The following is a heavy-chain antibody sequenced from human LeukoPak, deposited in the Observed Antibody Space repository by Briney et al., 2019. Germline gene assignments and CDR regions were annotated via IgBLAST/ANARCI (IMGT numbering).Heavy chain of an antibody. CDR1: GFTFSSYA. D-gene: IGHD3-3*01. CDR3: ARGQGRFLDY. CDR2: ISYDGSNK. Sequence: GGSLRLSCAASGFTFSSYAMHWVRQAPGKGLEWVAVISYDGSNKYYADSVKGRFTISRDNSKNTLYLQMNSLRAEDTAVYYCARGQGRFLDYWGQGTLVTVSS. J-gene: IGHJ4*02. V-gene: IGHV3-30-3*01.